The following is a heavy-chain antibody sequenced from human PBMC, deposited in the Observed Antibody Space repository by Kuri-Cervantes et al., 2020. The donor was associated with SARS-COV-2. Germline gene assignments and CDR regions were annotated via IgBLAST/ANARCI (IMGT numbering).Heavy chain of an antibody. D-gene: IGHD3-10*01. CDR2: ISAYNGNT. V-gene: IGHV1-18*01. J-gene: IGHJ6*02. CDR1: GYTFTSYG. Sequence: ASVKVSCKASGYTFTSYGISWVRQAPGQGLEWMGWISAYNGNTNYAQKLQGRVTMTTDTSTSTAYMELRSLRSDDTAVYYCARGRVLLWFGELFHDYYYGMDVWGQGTTVTVSS. CDR3: ARGRVLLWFGELFHDYYYGMDV.